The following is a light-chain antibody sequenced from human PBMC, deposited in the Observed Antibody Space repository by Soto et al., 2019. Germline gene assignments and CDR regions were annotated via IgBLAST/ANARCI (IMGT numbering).Light chain of an antibody. J-gene: IGKJ5*01. CDR1: QNISNY. Sequence: IVLTQSPATLSLSPGKRASLSCRASQNISNYLIWYQQKPGQAPRLLIYDVSNRATDIPARFSGSGSGTEFTLTISSLQSEDFAVYYCEQYAQGPPITFGQGTRLEIK. V-gene: IGKV3-11*01. CDR2: DVS. CDR3: EQYAQGPPIT.